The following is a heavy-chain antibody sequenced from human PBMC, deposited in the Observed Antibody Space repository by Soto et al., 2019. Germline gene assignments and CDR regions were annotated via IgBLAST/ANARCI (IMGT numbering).Heavy chain of an antibody. CDR1: GYTFTAYY. CDR2: ISPSTAYT. J-gene: IGHJ4*02. V-gene: IGHV1-2*02. CDR3: ALPRVGATYTN. Sequence: ASVKVSCKASGYTFTAYYIHWVRQAPGQGPEWMGWISPSTAYTNYAQKFQGRVTMTRDPSISTAYMELSRLRSDDTAVYYCALPRVGATYTNWGQGTLVTVPS. D-gene: IGHD1-26*01.